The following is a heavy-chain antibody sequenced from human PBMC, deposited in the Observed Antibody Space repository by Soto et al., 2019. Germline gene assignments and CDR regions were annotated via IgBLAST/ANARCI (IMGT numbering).Heavy chain of an antibody. CDR2: IHSSGYT. CDR1: VGSVDNYH. D-gene: IGHD3-9*01. V-gene: IGHV4-59*02. Sequence: NPSETLSLTCTVSVGSVDNYHWSFIRRPPGKGLEWVGYIHSSGYTNYNPSLRSRLTLSVDTSKNQFSLKVSPVTAADTAVYYCARLSHIFPVETYFYHSMDIWGQGITVTVS. J-gene: IGHJ6*02. CDR3: ARLSHIFPVETYFYHSMDI.